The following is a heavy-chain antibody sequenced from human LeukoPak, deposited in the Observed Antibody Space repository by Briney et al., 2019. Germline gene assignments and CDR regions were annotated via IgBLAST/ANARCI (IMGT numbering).Heavy chain of an antibody. CDR1: GFTFSSYA. D-gene: IGHD3-22*01. J-gene: IGHJ4*02. Sequence: PGGSLRLSCAASGFTFSSYAMSWVRHAPGKGLEWVSAISGSGGSTYYADSVKGRFTISRDNSKNTLYLQMNSLRAEDTAVYYCAKRPGAPYDSSGFLSFGDYWGQGTLVTVSS. CDR2: ISGSGGST. V-gene: IGHV3-23*01. CDR3: AKRPGAPYDSSGFLSFGDY.